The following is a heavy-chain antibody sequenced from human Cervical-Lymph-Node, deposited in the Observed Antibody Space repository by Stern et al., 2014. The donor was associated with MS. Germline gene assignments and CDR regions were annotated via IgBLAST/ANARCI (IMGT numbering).Heavy chain of an antibody. Sequence: QVQLQESGPGLVKPSQTLSLTCTVAGDSISSGTYYWTWIRQSAGKAPEWIGHIETTGNTNYNPSLKSRVTISMDTSTNHSSLNRRSVTAADTAVYYCARDGRTWAQNWIDPWGQGTLVAVSS. J-gene: IGHJ5*02. V-gene: IGHV4-61*02. D-gene: IGHD1-14*01. CDR3: ARDGRTWAQNWIDP. CDR2: IETTGNT. CDR1: GDSISSGTYY.